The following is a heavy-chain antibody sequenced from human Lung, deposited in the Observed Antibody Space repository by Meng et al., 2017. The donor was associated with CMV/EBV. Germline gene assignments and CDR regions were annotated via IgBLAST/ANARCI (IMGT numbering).Heavy chain of an antibody. CDR3: ARTPIAVAGTYDY. D-gene: IGHD6-19*01. CDR1: GFTFDDYG. CDR2: INWNGGST. V-gene: IGHV3-20*04. J-gene: IGHJ4*02. Sequence: GGSLRLXCAASGFTFDDYGMSWVRQAPGKGLEWVSGINWNGGSTGYADSVKGRFTISRDNAKNSLYLQMNSLRAEDTALYYCARTPIAVAGTYDYWGQGNXVNGAS.